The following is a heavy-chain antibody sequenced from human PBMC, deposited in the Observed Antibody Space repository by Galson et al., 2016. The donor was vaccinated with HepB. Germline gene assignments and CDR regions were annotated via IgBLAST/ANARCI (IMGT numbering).Heavy chain of an antibody. CDR2: IKQDGSEK. Sequence: SLRLSCAASGFSFSSYWMNWVRQAPGKGLEWVADIKQDGSEKYYVDSVGGRFTVSRDNAKNSLYLQMNSLRAEDTAVYYCATMFSHYDSGFDRVDAFDMWGQGTLVTVSS. CDR3: ATMFSHYDSGFDRVDAFDM. V-gene: IGHV3-7*01. D-gene: IGHD3-22*01. CDR1: GFSFSSYW. J-gene: IGHJ3*02.